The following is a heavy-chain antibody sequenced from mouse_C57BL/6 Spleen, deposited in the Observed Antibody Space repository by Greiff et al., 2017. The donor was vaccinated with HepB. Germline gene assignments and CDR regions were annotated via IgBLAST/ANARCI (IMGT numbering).Heavy chain of an antibody. V-gene: IGHV1-76*01. D-gene: IGHD1-1*01. CDR2: IYPGSGNT. Sequence: VQLQQSGAELVRPGASVKLSCKASGYTFTDYYINWVKQRPGQGLEWIARIYPGSGNTYYNEKFKGKATLTAEKSSSTAYMQLSSLTSEDSAVYFCARSNYYGSSYNSFDYWGQGTTLTVSS. CDR3: ARSNYYGSSYNSFDY. CDR1: GYTFTDYY. J-gene: IGHJ2*01.